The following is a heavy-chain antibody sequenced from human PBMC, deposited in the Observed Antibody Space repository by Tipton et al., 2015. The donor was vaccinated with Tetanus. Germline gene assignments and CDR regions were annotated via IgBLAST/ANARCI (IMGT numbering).Heavy chain of an antibody. D-gene: IGHD1-14*01. Sequence: TLSLTCAVYGGSFSGYYWSWIRQPPGKGLEWIGEINHSGSTNYNPSLKSRVTISVDTSKNQFSLKLSSVTAADTAVYYCARGRTSLDAFDIWGQGTMVTGSS. CDR2: INHSGST. V-gene: IGHV4-34*01. J-gene: IGHJ3*02. CDR3: ARGRTSLDAFDI. CDR1: GGSFSGYY.